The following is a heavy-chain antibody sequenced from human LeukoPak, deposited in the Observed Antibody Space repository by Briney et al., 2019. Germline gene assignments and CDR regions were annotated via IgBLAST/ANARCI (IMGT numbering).Heavy chain of an antibody. J-gene: IGHJ4*02. CDR3: ASRDGYNAYFDY. CDR1: GPSFTSYW. V-gene: IGHV5-51*01. CDR2: IYPGDSDT. Sequence: NAGESLEISCKGSGPSFTSYWIGWGRQVPGKGLEGMGIIYPGDSDTRYSPSFQGQVTISADKSTSTAYLQWSSLKASDTAMYYCASRDGYNAYFDYWGQGTLVTVSS. D-gene: IGHD5-24*01.